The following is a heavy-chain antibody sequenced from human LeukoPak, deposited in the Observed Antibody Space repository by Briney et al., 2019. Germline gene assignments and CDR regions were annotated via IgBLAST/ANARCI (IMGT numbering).Heavy chain of an antibody. D-gene: IGHD3-22*01. V-gene: IGHV1-18*01. Sequence: ASVKVSCKASGYTFTSYGISWVRQAPGQGLEWMGWISAYNGNTNYAQKLQGRVTMTTDTSTSTAYMELRSLRFDDTAVYYCARESGYYDSSGYYHDAFDIWGQGTTVTVSS. J-gene: IGHJ3*02. CDR3: ARESGYYDSSGYYHDAFDI. CDR2: ISAYNGNT. CDR1: GYTFTSYG.